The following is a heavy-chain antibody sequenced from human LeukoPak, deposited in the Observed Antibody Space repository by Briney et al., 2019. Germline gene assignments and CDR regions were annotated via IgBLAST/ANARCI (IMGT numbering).Heavy chain of an antibody. J-gene: IGHJ4*02. Sequence: SETLSLTCAEYGGSFSGYHWSWIRQPPGKGLEWIGEINHAGSTNYNPSLESRVNISGDTSKNQLSLKLSSVTAADTAVYYCASPAVWGELSLRYWGQGTLVTVSS. CDR3: ASPAVWGELSLRY. CDR2: INHAGST. D-gene: IGHD3-16*02. V-gene: IGHV4-34*01. CDR1: GGSFSGYH.